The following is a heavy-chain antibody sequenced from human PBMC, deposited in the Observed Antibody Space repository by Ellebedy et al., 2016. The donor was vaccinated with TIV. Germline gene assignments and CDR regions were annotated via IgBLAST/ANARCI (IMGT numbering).Heavy chain of an antibody. V-gene: IGHV3-15*07. D-gene: IGHD6-19*01. Sequence: GGSLRLSCAASGFTFSNAWMNWVRQAPGKGLEGVGRIKSKTDGGTTDYAAPVKGRFTISRDDSKNTLYLQMNSLRAEDTAVYYCAKVSGWYYFDYWGQGTLVTVSS. CDR3: AKVSGWYYFDY. CDR2: IKSKTDGGTT. J-gene: IGHJ4*02. CDR1: GFTFSNAW.